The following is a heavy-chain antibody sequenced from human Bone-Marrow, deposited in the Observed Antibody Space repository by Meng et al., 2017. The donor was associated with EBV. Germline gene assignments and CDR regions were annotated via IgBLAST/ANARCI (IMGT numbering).Heavy chain of an antibody. CDR1: GGSVSSTTW. J-gene: IGHJ5*02. CDR2: IHHRGDT. CDR3: AERYSTMWGKWFDP. Sequence: QVRLQESGPGLVKPSXXLXLTCTVSGGSVSSTTWWNWVRQPPGKGLEWIGEIHHRGDTNYNPSLKSRVAISIDKSKNQFSLKLNSVTAADTAVYYCAERYSTMWGKWFDPWGQGTLVTVSS. V-gene: IGHV4-4*02. D-gene: IGHD2-15*01.